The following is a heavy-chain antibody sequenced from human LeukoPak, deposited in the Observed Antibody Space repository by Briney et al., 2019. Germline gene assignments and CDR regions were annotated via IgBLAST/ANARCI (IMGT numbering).Heavy chain of an antibody. CDR1: GYSFSACW. V-gene: IGHV5-51*01. D-gene: IGHD1-1*01. CDR2: IYPGDSDT. J-gene: IGHJ4*02. CDR3: ARWATGSSGFDY. Sequence: GESLKISCKGFGYSFSACWIGWVRQRPGKGLEWMGVIYPGDSDTIYSPSFRDQVTMSADRSISTAYLQWSSLKASDTAIYYCARWATGSSGFDYWGQGSLVTVSS.